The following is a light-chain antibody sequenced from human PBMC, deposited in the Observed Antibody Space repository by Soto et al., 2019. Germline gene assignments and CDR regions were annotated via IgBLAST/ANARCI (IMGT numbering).Light chain of an antibody. Sequence: DIVMTQSPDSLAVSLGERATINCKSSQSVLYSSNNKNYSAWYQQKPGQPPKLLIYWASTRESGVPDRFSGSGSGTDFTLTISSLQAEDVAVYYCQQYHSTPNTFGQGTKLEIK. CDR1: QSVLYSSNNKNY. V-gene: IGKV4-1*01. J-gene: IGKJ2*01. CDR2: WAS. CDR3: QQYHSTPNT.